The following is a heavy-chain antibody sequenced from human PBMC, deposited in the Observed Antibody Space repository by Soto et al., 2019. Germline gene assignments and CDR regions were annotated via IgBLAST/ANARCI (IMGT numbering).Heavy chain of an antibody. Sequence: GDSVQVSCKSSGNPHTIYFIHWLRQARGQGLEWMGWINSVSGGTNYAHKFQGRVTMPRDTSTTTAFMELRSLRSDDTAVYYCARVGGRIQLGLCYYCAMDVWGQGTTV. D-gene: IGHD5-18*01. CDR3: ARVGGRIQLGLCYYCAMDV. V-gene: IGHV1-2*02. J-gene: IGHJ6*02. CDR2: INSVSGGT. CDR1: GNPHTIYF.